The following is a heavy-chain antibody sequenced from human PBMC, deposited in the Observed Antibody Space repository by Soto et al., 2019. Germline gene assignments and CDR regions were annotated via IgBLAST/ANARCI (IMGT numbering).Heavy chain of an antibody. J-gene: IGHJ4*02. V-gene: IGHV3-23*01. CDR3: AKGRGGSGSLTPRIDF. CDR1: GFTFTNYA. CDR2: ISGGGDST. D-gene: IGHD3-10*01. Sequence: EVQLLESGGGLVQPGGSLRLSCAASGFTFTNYAMTWVRQAPGKGLEWVSAISGGGDSTSYADSVKGRFTVSRDGSKNSLYLQMRSLRAEDTALYYCAKGRGGSGSLTPRIDFWGQGTLVTVSS.